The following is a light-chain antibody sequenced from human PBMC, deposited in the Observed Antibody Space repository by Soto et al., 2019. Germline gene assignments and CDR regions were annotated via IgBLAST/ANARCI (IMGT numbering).Light chain of an antibody. J-gene: IGLJ2*01. Sequence: SVLTQPPSASGTPGQRVTISCSGSSSNIGSKYVYWYQQLPGTAPKLLMYRNNHRPSGVPDRFSGSNSGTSASLAISGLRYEDEADYYCASWDAGVSGPSFGRGTQRTVL. CDR1: SSNIGSKY. CDR3: ASWDAGVSGPS. V-gene: IGLV1-47*01. CDR2: RNN.